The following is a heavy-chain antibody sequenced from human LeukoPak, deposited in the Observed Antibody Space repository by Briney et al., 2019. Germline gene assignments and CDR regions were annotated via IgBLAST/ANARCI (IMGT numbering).Heavy chain of an antibody. Sequence: SGPTLVKPTQTLTLTCTFSGFSLSTSGVGVVWIRQPPGKALEWLALIYWDDDKRYSPSLKSRLTVTRDTSKNQVVLTMTNMDPVDTGTYYCAPSVGDYYDFWGQGSLVTVSS. CDR2: IYWDDDK. CDR3: APSVGDYYDF. CDR1: GFSLSTSGVG. J-gene: IGHJ4*02. V-gene: IGHV2-5*02.